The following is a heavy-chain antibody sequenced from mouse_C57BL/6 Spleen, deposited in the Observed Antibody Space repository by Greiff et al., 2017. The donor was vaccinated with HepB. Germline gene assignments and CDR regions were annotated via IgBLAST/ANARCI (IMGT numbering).Heavy chain of an antibody. CDR2: ISSGSSTI. D-gene: IGHD1-1*01. V-gene: IGHV5-17*01. CDR3: YGSSYDYAMDY. J-gene: IGHJ4*01. Sequence: EVKLVESGGGLVKPGGSLKLSCAASGFTFSDYGMHWVRQAPEKGLEWVAYISSGSSTIYYADTVKGRFTISRDNAKNTLFLQMTSLRSEDTAMYYCYGSSYDYAMDYWGQGTSVTVSS. CDR1: GFTFSDYG.